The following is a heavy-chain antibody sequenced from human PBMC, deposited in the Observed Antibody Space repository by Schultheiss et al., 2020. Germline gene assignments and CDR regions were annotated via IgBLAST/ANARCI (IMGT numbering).Heavy chain of an antibody. J-gene: IGHJ6*04. CDR2: IYWDDDK. V-gene: IGHV2-5*02. CDR3: ARILGYCSGGSCYGGYYYGMDV. D-gene: IGHD2-15*01. Sequence: SGPTLVKPTQTLTLTCTFSGFSLSTSGVGVGWIRQPPGKALEWLALIYWDDDKRYSPSLKSRLTITKDTSKSQVVLTMTNMDPVDTATYYCARILGYCSGGSCYGGYYYGMDVWGKGTTVTVSS. CDR1: GFSLSTSGVG.